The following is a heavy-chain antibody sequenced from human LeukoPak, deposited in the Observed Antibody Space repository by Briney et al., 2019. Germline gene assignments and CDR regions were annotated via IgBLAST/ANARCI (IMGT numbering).Heavy chain of an antibody. CDR2: ISADNGNT. CDR1: GYTFNRYG. J-gene: IGHJ5*02. CDR3: ASGGYCSGGSCYENWFDP. D-gene: IGHD2-15*01. Sequence: ASVKVSCKASGYTFNRYGFNWVRQAPGLGLEWMGWISADNGNTNHAQRLQGRVTMTTDTSTSTAYMELRSLRSDDTAVYYCASGGYCSGGSCYENWFDPWGQGTLVTVSS. V-gene: IGHV1-18*01.